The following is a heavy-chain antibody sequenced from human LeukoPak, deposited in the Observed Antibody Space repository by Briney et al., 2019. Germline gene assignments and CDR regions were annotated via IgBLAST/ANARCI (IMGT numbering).Heavy chain of an antibody. CDR2: ISAYNGNT. CDR1: GYTFTSYG. CDR3: ARAIRERYCGSGSYYNRPHNWFDP. D-gene: IGHD3-10*01. V-gene: IGHV1-18*01. Sequence: GASVKVSCKASGYTFTSYGISWVRQAPGQGLEWMGWISAYNGNTNYAQKLQGRVAMTTDTSTSTAYMELRSLRSDDTAVYYCARAIRERYCGSGSYYNRPHNWFDPWGQGTLVTVSS. J-gene: IGHJ5*02.